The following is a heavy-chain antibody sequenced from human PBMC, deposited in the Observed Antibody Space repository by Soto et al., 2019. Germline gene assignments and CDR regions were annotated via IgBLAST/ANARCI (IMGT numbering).Heavy chain of an antibody. D-gene: IGHD2-21*02. V-gene: IGHV4-30-2*01. CDR3: ARAYCGGDCYSGYLDY. CDR2: IYHSGST. J-gene: IGHJ4*02. CDR1: GGSISSGGYS. Sequence: SETLSLTCAVSGGSISSGGYSWSWIRQPPGKGLEWIGYIYHSGSTYYNPSLKSRVTISVDRSKNQFSLKLSSVTAADTAVYYCARAYCGGDCYSGYLDYWGQGTLVTSPQ.